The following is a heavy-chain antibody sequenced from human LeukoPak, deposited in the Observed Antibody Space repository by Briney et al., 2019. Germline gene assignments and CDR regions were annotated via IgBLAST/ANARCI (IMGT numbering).Heavy chain of an antibody. CDR2: INWNGGSR. V-gene: IGHV3-20*01. D-gene: IGHD2-2*02. J-gene: IGHJ5*02. Sequence: GGSLRLSCAASGFKFDDYGMSWVRQVPGKGLEWVSGINWNGGSRGYAGSVKGRFTISRDNAKNSVYLQMNSLRSEDTAFYHCARDRCSSTSCYNTPNWFDPWGQGTLVTVSS. CDR3: ARDRCSSTSCYNTPNWFDP. CDR1: GFKFDDYG.